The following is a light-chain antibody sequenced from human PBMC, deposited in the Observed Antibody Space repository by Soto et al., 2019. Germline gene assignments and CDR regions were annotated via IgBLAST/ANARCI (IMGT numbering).Light chain of an antibody. V-gene: IGKV1-5*03. J-gene: IGKJ5*01. Sequence: DIQMTQSPSTLSASLGDRVTITCLASQSISSWLAWYQQKPGKAPKLLIYKASSLESGVPSRFSGSGSGTEFILTISSLQPDDFATYYCMQTAHFPITIAQGTRLEI. CDR1: QSISSW. CDR2: KAS. CDR3: MQTAHFPIT.